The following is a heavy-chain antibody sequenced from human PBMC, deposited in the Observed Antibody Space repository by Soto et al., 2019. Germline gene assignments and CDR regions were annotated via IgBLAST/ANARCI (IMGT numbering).Heavy chain of an antibody. D-gene: IGHD3-22*01. J-gene: IGHJ4*02. CDR2: ISFDGKNK. V-gene: IGHV3-30*04. Sequence: GGSLRLSCAASGFTFSSYAMHWVRQAPGKGLEWVTVISFDGKNKYYAYSVKGRFTISRDDSKNTLYLQMNSLRAEDTAVYYCAKGPNYYDSSGDYFDYWGQGTLVTVSS. CDR3: AKGPNYYDSSGDYFDY. CDR1: GFTFSSYA.